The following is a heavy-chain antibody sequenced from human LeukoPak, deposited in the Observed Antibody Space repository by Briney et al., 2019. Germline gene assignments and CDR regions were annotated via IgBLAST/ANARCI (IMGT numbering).Heavy chain of an antibody. Sequence: SETLSLTCTVSGVSISSGGYYWSWIRQPPGKGLECIGYVYHSGNTYYNPSLKSRVTISADRSKNQFSLKLNSVTAADTAVYYCAGGPDDSGSYAFDIWGQGTKVTVSS. CDR3: AGGPDDSGSYAFDI. D-gene: IGHD3-10*01. CDR1: GVSISSGGYY. J-gene: IGHJ3*02. V-gene: IGHV4-30-2*01. CDR2: VYHSGNT.